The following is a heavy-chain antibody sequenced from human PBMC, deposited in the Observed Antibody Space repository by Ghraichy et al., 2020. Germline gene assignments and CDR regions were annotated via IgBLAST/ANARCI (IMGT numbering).Heavy chain of an antibody. CDR2: ISSSSSTI. Sequence: GGSLRLSCAASGFTFSSYSMNWVRQAPGKGLEWVSYISSSSSTIYYADSVKGRFTISRDNAKNSLYLQMNSLRDEDTAVYYCARGIPSTTSFPFYDFWSGWGPNYGMDVWGQGTTVTVSS. V-gene: IGHV3-48*02. CDR3: ARGIPSTTSFPFYDFWSGWGPNYGMDV. CDR1: GFTFSSYS. D-gene: IGHD3-3*01. J-gene: IGHJ6*02.